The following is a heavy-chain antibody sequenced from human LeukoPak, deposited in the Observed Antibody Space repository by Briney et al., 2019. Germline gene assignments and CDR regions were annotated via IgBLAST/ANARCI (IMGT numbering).Heavy chain of an antibody. V-gene: IGHV4-61*02. CDR3: ARGRVVPLRGNWFDP. CDR2: IYTSGST. CDR1: GVSINSGTDY. D-gene: IGHD3-3*01. Sequence: SQTLSLTCTVSGVSINSGTDYWSWIRQPAGKGLEWIGRIYTSGSTNYNPSLKSRVTISVDTSKNQFSLKLSSVTAADTAVYYCARGRVVPLRGNWFDPWGQGTLVTVSS. J-gene: IGHJ5*02.